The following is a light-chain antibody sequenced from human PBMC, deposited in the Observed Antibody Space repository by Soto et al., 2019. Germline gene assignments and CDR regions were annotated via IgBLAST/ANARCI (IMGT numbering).Light chain of an antibody. V-gene: IGLV1-44*01. J-gene: IGLJ3*02. CDR1: NSNVGINP. CDR2: NNN. Sequence: QPVLTQPPSASGTPGQRATISCSGNNSNVGINPVDWYQQLPGTAPKALIYNNNQRPSGVPDPCSGYKSGTSASLAISGLQSEDEADYYCAAWDDSLNVLVFGGRTQLTVL. CDR3: AAWDDSLNVLV.